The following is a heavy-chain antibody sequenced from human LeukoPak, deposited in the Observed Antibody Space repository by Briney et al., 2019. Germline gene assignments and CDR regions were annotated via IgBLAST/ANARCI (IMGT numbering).Heavy chain of an antibody. J-gene: IGHJ4*02. CDR2: ISSSSSYI. V-gene: IGHV3-21*01. CDR1: GFTFSSYS. Sequence: GGSLRLSCAASGFTFSSYSMNWVRQALGKGLEWVSSISSSSSYIYYADSVKGRFTISRDSAKNSLYLQMNSLRAEDTAVYYCARFECSGGSCYSNYFDYWGQGTLVTVSS. CDR3: ARFECSGGSCYSNYFDY. D-gene: IGHD2-15*01.